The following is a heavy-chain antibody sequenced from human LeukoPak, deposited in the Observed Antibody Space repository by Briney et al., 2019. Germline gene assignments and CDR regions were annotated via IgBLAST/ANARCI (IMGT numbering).Heavy chain of an antibody. CDR1: GYTLTELS. CDR2: FDPEDGET. J-gene: IGHJ6*03. CDR3: ASGDCSGGSCYYYYYMDV. D-gene: IGHD2-15*01. V-gene: IGHV1-24*01. Sequence: ASVKVSCKVSGYTLTELSMHWVRQAPGKGLEWMGGFDPEDGETIYAQKFQGRVTITADKSTSTAYMELSSLRSEDTAVYYCASGDCSGGSCYYYYYMDVWGKGTTVTVSS.